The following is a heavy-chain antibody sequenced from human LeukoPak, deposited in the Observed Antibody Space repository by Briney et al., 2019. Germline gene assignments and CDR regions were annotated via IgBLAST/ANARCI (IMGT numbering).Heavy chain of an antibody. V-gene: IGHV3-21*01. CDR2: ISSSSSYI. J-gene: IGHJ4*02. CDR1: GFTFSSYS. Sequence: GGSLRLSCAASGFTFSSYSMNWVCQAPGKGLEWVSSISSSSSYIYYADSVKGRFTISRDNAKNSLYLQMNSLRAEDTAVYYCARDSRDSSGWSFDYWGQGTLVTVSS. CDR3: ARDSRDSSGWSFDY. D-gene: IGHD6-19*01.